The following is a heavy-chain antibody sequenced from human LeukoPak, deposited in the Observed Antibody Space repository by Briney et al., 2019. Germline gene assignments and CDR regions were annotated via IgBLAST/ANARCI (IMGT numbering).Heavy chain of an antibody. CDR2: ISSGGST. Sequence: PGGSLRLSCAASGFTFDSYAMNWVRQAPGMGLEWVSGISSGGSTYYADSVKGRFTISRDNSRNSLYLQMNSLRAEDTAVYYCAKNVGQVWLPLGYWGQGTLVTVSS. CDR1: GFTFDSYA. V-gene: IGHV3-23*01. CDR3: AKNVGQVWLPLGY. D-gene: IGHD5-18*01. J-gene: IGHJ4*02.